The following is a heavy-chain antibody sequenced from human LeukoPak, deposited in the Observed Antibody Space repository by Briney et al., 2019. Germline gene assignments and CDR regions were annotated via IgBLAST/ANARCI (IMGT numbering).Heavy chain of an antibody. Sequence: GGSLRLSCAASGFTVSSNYMSWIRQAPGKGLEWVSYISSSGSTIHYADSVKGRFTISRDNAKNSLYLQMNSLRAEDTAVYYCAREIVVVPAAAHFDYWGQGTLVTVSS. CDR1: GFTVSSNY. J-gene: IGHJ4*02. D-gene: IGHD2-2*01. CDR2: ISSSGSTI. V-gene: IGHV3-11*04. CDR3: AREIVVVPAAAHFDY.